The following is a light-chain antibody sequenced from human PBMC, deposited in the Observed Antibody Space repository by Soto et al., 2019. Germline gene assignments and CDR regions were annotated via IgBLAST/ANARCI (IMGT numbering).Light chain of an antibody. CDR2: GAS. J-gene: IGKJ1*01. Sequence: IVSTQSPGTLSLSPGERATLSCRASQSVTSTYLAWYQQKPGQAPRVLIYGASRRATGIPDRFSGSGSGTDFTLTISRLEPEDFAVYYCQQYDTSLSWTFGQGTKVEIK. V-gene: IGKV3-20*01. CDR3: QQYDTSLSWT. CDR1: QSVTSTY.